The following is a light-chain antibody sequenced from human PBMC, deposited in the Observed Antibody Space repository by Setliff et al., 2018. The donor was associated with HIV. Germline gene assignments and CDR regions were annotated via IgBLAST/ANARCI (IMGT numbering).Light chain of an antibody. CDR3: SSYTTSSTLYV. Sequence: QSVLTQPASVSGSPGQSITISCTGISSDVGGYYSVSWCQQHPGKAPKLMIYDVINRPSGVSNRFSGSRSGNTASLTISGLQVEDEADYYCSSYTTSSTLYVFGPGTKVTVL. J-gene: IGLJ1*01. CDR1: SSDVGGYYS. CDR2: DVI. V-gene: IGLV2-14*03.